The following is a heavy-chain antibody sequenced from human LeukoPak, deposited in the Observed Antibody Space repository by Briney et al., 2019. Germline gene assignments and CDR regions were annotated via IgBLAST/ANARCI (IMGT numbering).Heavy chain of an antibody. J-gene: IGHJ4*02. CDR3: AKVRSGSYYIDY. V-gene: IGHV3-23*01. CDR1: GLTFSSYA. CDR2: ISGSGGST. Sequence: GGSLRLSCAASGLTFSSYAMSWVRQAPGKGLEWVSAISGSGGSTYYADSVKGRFTISRDNSKNTLYLQMNSLRAEDTAVYYCAKVRSGSYYIDYWGQGTLVTVST. D-gene: IGHD1-26*01.